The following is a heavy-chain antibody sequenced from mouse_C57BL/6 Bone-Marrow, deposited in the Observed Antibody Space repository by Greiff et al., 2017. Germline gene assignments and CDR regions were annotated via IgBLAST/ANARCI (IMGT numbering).Heavy chain of an antibody. D-gene: IGHD1-1*01. V-gene: IGHV1-80*01. CDR2: IYPGDGDT. CDR3: AGTTGGSTNFDF. CDR1: GYAFSSYW. J-gene: IGHJ2*01. Sequence: QVQLQQSGAELVKPGASVKISCKASGYAFSSYWMNWVKQRPGKGLEWIGQIYPGDGDTNYTGKFKGKATLTADKSSSTAYMQLSSLTSEVSAVYYCAGTTGGSTNFDFWGQGTTLTVSS.